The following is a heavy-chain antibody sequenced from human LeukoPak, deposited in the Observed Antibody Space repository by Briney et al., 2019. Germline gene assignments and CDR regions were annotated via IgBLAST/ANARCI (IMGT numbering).Heavy chain of an antibody. Sequence: SETLSLTCTVSGGSISSYYWSWIRQPPGKGLEWIGYIYYSGSTNYNPSLKSRVTISVDTSKNQFSLKLSSVTAADTAVYYCARAQLTYYHGSGILDYWGQGTLVTVSS. CDR1: GGSISSYY. J-gene: IGHJ4*02. V-gene: IGHV4-59*01. CDR3: ARAQLTYYHGSGILDY. D-gene: IGHD3-10*01. CDR2: IYYSGST.